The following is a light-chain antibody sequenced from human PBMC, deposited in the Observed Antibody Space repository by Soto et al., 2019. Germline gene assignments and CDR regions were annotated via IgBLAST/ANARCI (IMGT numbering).Light chain of an antibody. J-gene: IGKJ5*01. V-gene: IGKV3-15*01. CDR3: QQDGNSPIT. CDR1: QSVSSN. Sequence: EIVMTQSPATLSLSPGERATLSCRASQSVSSNLAWYQQKPGQAPRLLIYGASTRATGIPARFSGSGSGTDFTLTISRLEPEDFAVYYCQQDGNSPITFGQGTRLEIK. CDR2: GAS.